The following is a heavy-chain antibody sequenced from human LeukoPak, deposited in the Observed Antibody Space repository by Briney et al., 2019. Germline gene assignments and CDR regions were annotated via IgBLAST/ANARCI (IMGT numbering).Heavy chain of an antibody. J-gene: IGHJ4*02. V-gene: IGHV4-30-4*08. CDR1: GGSISSSDYY. D-gene: IGHD3-22*01. CDR3: ARDGDYYDSSGYYFDY. CDR2: IYYSGST. Sequence: SQTLSLTCTVSGGSISSSDYYWGRIRQPPGKGLEWIGYIYYSGSTYYNPSLKSRVTISVDTSKNQFSLKLSSVTAADTAVYYCARDGDYYDSSGYYFDYWGQGTLVTVSS.